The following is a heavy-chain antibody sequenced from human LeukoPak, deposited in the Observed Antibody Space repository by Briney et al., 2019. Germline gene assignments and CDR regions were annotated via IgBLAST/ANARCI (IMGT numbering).Heavy chain of an antibody. J-gene: IGHJ5*02. V-gene: IGHV1-18*01. Sequence: GASVKVSCKASGYTFTSYGISWARQAPGQGLEWMGWISAYNGNTNYAQKLRGRVTMTTDTSTSTAYMELRSLRSDDTAVYYCARDSGAGAHGGITSSLDNWFDPWGQGTLVTVSS. CDR1: GYTFTSYG. CDR3: ARDSGAGAHGGITSSLDNWFDP. D-gene: IGHD2-2*01. CDR2: ISAYNGNT.